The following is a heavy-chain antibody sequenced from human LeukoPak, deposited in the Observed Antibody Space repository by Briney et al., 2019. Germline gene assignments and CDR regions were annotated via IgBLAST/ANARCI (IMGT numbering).Heavy chain of an antibody. CDR1: GGSISSGGYY. J-gene: IGHJ6*03. CDR2: IYYSGST. V-gene: IGHV4-31*03. D-gene: IGHD2-2*01. CDR3: ARSYCSSTSCSPYYYYYMDV. Sequence: PSQTLSLTCTVSGGSISSGGYYWSWIRQHPGKGLEWIGYIYYSGSTYYNPSPKSRVTISVDTSKNQFSLKLSSVTAADTAVYYCARSYCSSTSCSPYYYYYMDVWGKGTTVTVSS.